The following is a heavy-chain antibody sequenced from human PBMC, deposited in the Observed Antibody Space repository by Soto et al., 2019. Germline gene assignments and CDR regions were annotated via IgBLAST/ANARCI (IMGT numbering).Heavy chain of an antibody. CDR1: GYTFTGYY. J-gene: IGHJ6*02. Sequence: QVQLVQSGAEVKKPGASVKVSCKASGYTFTGYYMHWVRQAPGQGLEWMGWINPNSGGTNYAQKFQGWVTMTRDTSNSTAYMELSRLRSDDTAVYYCARDLYSSSSGEADYYGMDVWGQGTTVTVSS. CDR3: ARDLYSSSSGEADYYGMDV. CDR2: INPNSGGT. D-gene: IGHD6-6*01. V-gene: IGHV1-2*04.